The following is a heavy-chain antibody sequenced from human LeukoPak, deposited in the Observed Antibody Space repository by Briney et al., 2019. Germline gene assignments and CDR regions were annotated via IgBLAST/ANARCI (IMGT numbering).Heavy chain of an antibody. CDR1: GGSISSYY. V-gene: IGHV4-59*08. CDR3: ARHLDYYGSGSYRWFDP. Sequence: SETLSLTCTVSGGSISSYYWSWIRQPPGKGLEWIGYIYYSGSTNYNPSLKSRVTISVDTSKNQFSLKLSSMTAADTAVYYCARHLDYYGSGSYRWFDPWGQGTLVTVSS. CDR2: IYYSGST. J-gene: IGHJ5*02. D-gene: IGHD3-10*01.